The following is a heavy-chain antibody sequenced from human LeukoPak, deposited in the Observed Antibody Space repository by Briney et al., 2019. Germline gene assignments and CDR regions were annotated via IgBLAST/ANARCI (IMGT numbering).Heavy chain of an antibody. CDR1: GFTFSSHG. CDR3: ATSPVYSYGHPYYFDY. Sequence: SGGSLRLSCAASGFTFSSHGMYWVRQAPGKGLEWVSGIIPSGHTTYYADSVKGRFTISRDNAKNSLYLQMNSLRAEDTAVYYCATSPVYSYGHPYYFDYWGQGTLVTVSS. V-gene: IGHV3-21*01. CDR2: IIPSGHTT. D-gene: IGHD5-18*01. J-gene: IGHJ4*02.